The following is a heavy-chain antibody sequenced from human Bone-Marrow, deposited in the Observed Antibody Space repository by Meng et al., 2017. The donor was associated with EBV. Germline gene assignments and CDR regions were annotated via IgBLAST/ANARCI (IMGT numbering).Heavy chain of an antibody. CDR1: GGSISSYY. D-gene: IGHD2-15*01. J-gene: IGHJ4*02. Sequence: VLPQDSRPGLVKPPETLSLTCTVSGGSISSYYWSWFRQPPGKGLEWIGYIYYSGSSNYNPYLKSLVTISVDTSKNQFSLKLSSVTAADTAVYYCAREKGGGAQDYWGQGTLVTVSS. V-gene: IGHV4-59*01. CDR2: IYYSGSS. CDR3: AREKGGGAQDY.